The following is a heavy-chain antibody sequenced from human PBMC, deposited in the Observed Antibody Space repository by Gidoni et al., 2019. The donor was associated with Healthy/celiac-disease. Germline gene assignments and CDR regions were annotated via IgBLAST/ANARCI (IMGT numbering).Heavy chain of an antibody. D-gene: IGHD2-2*01. CDR1: GYSFTSYW. V-gene: IGHV5-51*01. Sequence: EVQLVQSGAEVKKPGESLKISCKGSGYSFTSYWIGWVRQMPGKGLEWMGIIYPGDSDTRYSPSFQGQVTISADKSIITAYLQWSSLKASDTAMYYCASQRAYCSSTSCLNDAFDIWGQGTMVTVSS. CDR2: IYPGDSDT. CDR3: ASQRAYCSSTSCLNDAFDI. J-gene: IGHJ3*02.